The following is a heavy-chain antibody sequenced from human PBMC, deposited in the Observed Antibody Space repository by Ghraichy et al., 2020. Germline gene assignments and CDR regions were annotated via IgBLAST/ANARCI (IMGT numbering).Heavy chain of an antibody. CDR3: ARQGELSGYDLSDAFDI. CDR2: INHSGST. D-gene: IGHD5-12*01. CDR1: GGSFSGYY. J-gene: IGHJ3*02. Sequence: SETLSLTCAVYGGSFSGYYWSWIRQPPGKGLEWIGEINHSGSTNYNPSLKSRVTISVDTSKNQFSLKLSSVTAADTAVYYCARQGELSGYDLSDAFDIWGQGTMVTVSS. V-gene: IGHV4-34*01.